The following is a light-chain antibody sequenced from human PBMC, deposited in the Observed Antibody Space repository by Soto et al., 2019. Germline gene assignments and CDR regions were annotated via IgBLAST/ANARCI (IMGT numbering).Light chain of an antibody. Sequence: EIVLTQSPGTLSLSPGETATLSCRASQSVSSNNLAWYHQKPGQTPRLLIYGASSRATGIPDRFSGSESGTDLPLTISRLEPEDFAVYYCQQYDNSITFGQGTRLAIE. CDR3: QQYDNSIT. CDR2: GAS. J-gene: IGKJ5*01. CDR1: QSVSSNN. V-gene: IGKV3-20*01.